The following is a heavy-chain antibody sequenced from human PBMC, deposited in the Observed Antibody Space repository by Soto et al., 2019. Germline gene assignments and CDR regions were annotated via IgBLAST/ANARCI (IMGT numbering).Heavy chain of an antibody. CDR3: ATFYCISTSCSRSWFDP. CDR2: IYYSGST. Sequence: PSETLSLTCTVSGGSISSYYWSWIRQPPGKGLEWIGYIYYSGSTNYNPSLKSRVTISVDTSKNQFSLKLSSVTAADTAVYYCATFYCISTSCSRSWFDPWGQGTLVTVS. D-gene: IGHD2-2*01. J-gene: IGHJ5*02. V-gene: IGHV4-59*01. CDR1: GGSISSYY.